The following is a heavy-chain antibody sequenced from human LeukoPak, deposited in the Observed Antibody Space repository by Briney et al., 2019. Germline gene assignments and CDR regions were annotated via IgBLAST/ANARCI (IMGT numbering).Heavy chain of an antibody. V-gene: IGHV3-7*05. CDR3: ARDGTFDY. CDR2: IKQGGSEK. J-gene: IGHJ4*02. CDR1: AFTFGSYW. Sequence: GGSLRLSCADSAFTFGSYWMSWVRQAPGKGLEWVASIKQGGSEKYYVDSVKGRFTISRDNAKNSVYLQMNSLRAEDTAVYYCARDGTFDYWGQGTLVTVSS.